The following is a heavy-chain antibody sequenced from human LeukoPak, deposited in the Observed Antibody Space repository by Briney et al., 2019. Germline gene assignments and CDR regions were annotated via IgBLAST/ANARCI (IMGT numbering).Heavy chain of an antibody. J-gene: IGHJ5*02. CDR1: GYSISSSNW. CDR2: IYYSGGI. CDR3: ARKANSFVGVVHT. V-gene: IGHV4-28*05. D-gene: IGHD3-16*01. Sequence: PSDTLSLTCAVSGYSISSSNWWGWIRQPPGKGLEWIGYIYYSGGIYYNPSLKSRVTMSVDTSKNQFSLKLSSVTAVDTAAYYCARKANSFVGVVHTWGQGTLVTVSS.